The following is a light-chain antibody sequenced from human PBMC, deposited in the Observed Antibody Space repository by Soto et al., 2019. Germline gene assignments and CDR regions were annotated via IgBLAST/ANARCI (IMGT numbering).Light chain of an antibody. Sequence: DTVMTQSPLSLPVTPGEPASISCRSSQSLLHVNGNNYLNWYVQKPGRSPQLLFYYSSTRASGVPARFSGGGSGTDFTLNISRVEAEDVGVYYCMKTLQIPAFGQGTKVEIK. CDR3: MKTLQIPA. CDR1: QSLLHVNGNNY. J-gene: IGKJ1*01. CDR2: YSS. V-gene: IGKV2-28*01.